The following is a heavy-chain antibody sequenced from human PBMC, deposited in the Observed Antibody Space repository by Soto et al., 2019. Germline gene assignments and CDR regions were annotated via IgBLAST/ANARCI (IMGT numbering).Heavy chain of an antibody. J-gene: IGHJ5*02. CDR3: ARVTRYCSGGSCYGLVNWFDP. CDR1: GYTFTGYY. V-gene: IGHV1-2*02. CDR2: INPNSGGT. D-gene: IGHD2-15*01. Sequence: ASVKVSCKASGYTFTGYYMHWVRQAPGQGLEWMGWINPNSGGTNYAQKFQGRVTMTRDTSISTAYMELSRLRSDDTAVYYCARVTRYCSGGSCYGLVNWFDPWGQGTLVTVSS.